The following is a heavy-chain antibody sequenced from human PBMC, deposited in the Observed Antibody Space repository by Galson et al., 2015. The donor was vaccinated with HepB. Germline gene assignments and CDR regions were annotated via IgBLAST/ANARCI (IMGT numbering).Heavy chain of an antibody. CDR3: ARRLYDSSGSISD. CDR1: GYTFTSYG. J-gene: IGHJ4*02. CDR2: ISAYNGNT. V-gene: IGHV1-18*04. D-gene: IGHD3-22*01. Sequence: SVKVSCKASGYTFTSYGISWVRQAPGQGLEWMGWISAYNGNTNYAQKLQGRVTMTTDTSTSTACMELRSLRSDDTAVYYCARRLYDSSGSISDWGQGTLVTVSS.